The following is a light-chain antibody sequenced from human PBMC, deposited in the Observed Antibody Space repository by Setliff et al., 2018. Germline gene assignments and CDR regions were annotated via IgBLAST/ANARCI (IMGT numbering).Light chain of an antibody. J-gene: IGLJ2*01. CDR2: KDS. Sequence: SYELTQPSSVSVSPGQTARITCSGDVLAKKYARWFQQKPGQAPVLVIYKDSELPSGIPERFSGSSSGTTVTLTISGAQVEDEADYYCYSAADNNVVFGGGTKGTVL. CDR3: YSAADNNVV. V-gene: IGLV3-27*01. CDR1: VLAKKY.